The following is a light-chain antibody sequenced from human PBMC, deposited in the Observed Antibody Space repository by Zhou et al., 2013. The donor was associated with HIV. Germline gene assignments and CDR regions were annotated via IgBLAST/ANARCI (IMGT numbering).Light chain of an antibody. CDR3: QQYDNSRYS. J-gene: IGKJ2*03. CDR1: QSVSTSY. CDR2: GAS. V-gene: IGKV3-20*01. Sequence: EIVLTQSPGTLSLSPGERATLSCRASQSVSTSYLAWYQQKPGQAPRLLIYGASSRATGIPDRFSGSGSGTDFILTISRLEPEDFAVYFCQQYDNSRYSFGQGTKLEIK.